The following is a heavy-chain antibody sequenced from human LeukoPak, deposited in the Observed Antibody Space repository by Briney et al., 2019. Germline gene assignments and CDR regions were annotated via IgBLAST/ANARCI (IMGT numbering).Heavy chain of an antibody. CDR2: ISGSSGST. D-gene: IGHD4-23*01. CDR3: AKRSDYGGNWNYLDY. J-gene: IGHJ4*02. CDR1: GFTFSSYA. V-gene: IGHV3-23*01. Sequence: GGSLRLSCAASGFTFSSYAMSWVRQAPGKGLEWVSVISGSSGSTYSADSVKGRFTISRDNSKNTLYLQMNSLRAEDTAVYYCAKRSDYGGNWNYLDYWGQGTLVTVSS.